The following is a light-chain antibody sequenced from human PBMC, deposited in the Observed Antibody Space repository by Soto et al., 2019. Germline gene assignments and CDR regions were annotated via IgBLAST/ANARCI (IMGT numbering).Light chain of an antibody. CDR1: QSISSW. CDR2: DAS. CDR3: QQYNSYPYT. V-gene: IGKV1-5*01. J-gene: IGKJ2*01. Sequence: DIQMTQSPSTLSASVGDKVTINCRASQSISSWLAWYQQNPGKAPKFLIFDASSLESAVPSRFSGSGSGTEFTLTISSLQPDDFATYYCQQYNSYPYTFGQGTKLEIK.